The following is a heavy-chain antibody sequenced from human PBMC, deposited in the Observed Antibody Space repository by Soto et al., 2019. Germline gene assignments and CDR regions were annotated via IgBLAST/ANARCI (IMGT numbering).Heavy chain of an antibody. CDR2: VHYSGST. D-gene: IGHD2-15*01. CDR1: GYSISSGYH. V-gene: IGHV4-38-2*02. CDR3: ARQDRVVAEGRWFDP. Sequence: SETLSLTCTVSGYSISSGYHWAWIRQPPGKGLEWLGSVHYSGSTYYNPSLKSRLTISVDKSKNQFSLNLSSVTAADTAVYYCARQDRVVAEGRWFDPWGQGTLVTVSS. J-gene: IGHJ5*02.